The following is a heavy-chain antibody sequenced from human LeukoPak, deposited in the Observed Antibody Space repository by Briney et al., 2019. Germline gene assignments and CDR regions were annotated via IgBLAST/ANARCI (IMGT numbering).Heavy chain of an antibody. Sequence: PGGSLRLSCAASGFTFSSYWMSWVRQAPGKGLEWVSVIYSGGSTYYADSVKGRFTISRDNSKNTLYLQMNSLRAEDTAVYYCARDLTASALFDYWGQGTLVTVSS. V-gene: IGHV3-53*01. J-gene: IGHJ4*02. D-gene: IGHD3-9*01. CDR2: IYSGGST. CDR1: GFTFSSYW. CDR3: ARDLTASALFDY.